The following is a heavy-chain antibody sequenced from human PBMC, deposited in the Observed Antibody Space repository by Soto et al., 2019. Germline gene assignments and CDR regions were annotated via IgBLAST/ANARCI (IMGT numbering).Heavy chain of an antibody. D-gene: IGHD3-3*01. CDR2: INAGNGNT. CDR3: ARGLSGGGDFWSGYQPQYYFDY. CDR1: GYTFTSYA. V-gene: IGHV1-3*01. Sequence: GASVKVSCKASGYTFTSYAMHWVRQAPGQRLEWMGWINAGNGNTKYSQKFQGRVTITRDTSASTAYMELSSLRSEDTAVYYCARGLSGGGDFWSGYQPQYYFDYWGQGTLVTVSS. J-gene: IGHJ4*02.